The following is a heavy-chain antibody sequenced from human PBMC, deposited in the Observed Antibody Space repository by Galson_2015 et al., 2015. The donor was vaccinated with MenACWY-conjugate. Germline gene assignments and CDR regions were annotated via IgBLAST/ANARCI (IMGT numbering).Heavy chain of an antibody. CDR1: GFTFSTYA. V-gene: IGHV3-23*01. J-gene: IGHJ5*02. CDR2: ISGNGGSP. Sequence: SLRLSCAASGFTFSTYAMSWVRQAPGKGLKWVSCISGNGGSPYYADSVKARFTISRDSSKNTLYLQLNSLRAEDTAVYYCATDRIMGSTHWFDPWGPGTLVTVSS. CDR3: ATDRIMGSTHWFDP. D-gene: IGHD1-26*01.